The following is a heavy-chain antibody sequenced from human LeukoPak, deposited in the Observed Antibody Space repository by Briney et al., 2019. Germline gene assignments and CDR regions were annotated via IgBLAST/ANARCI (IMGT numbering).Heavy chain of an antibody. CDR2: TNTAGNTL. CDR1: GFDFSYST. D-gene: IGHD3-22*01. V-gene: IGHV3-11*01. Sequence: GGSLRLSCVVSGFDFSYSTMTWVRQAPGKGLEWLAYTNTAGNTLYYADSVEGRFTISRDNAKKSLYLQMNTLRAEDTAVYYCARATYDSSAVDAFDIWGQGTMVTVSP. J-gene: IGHJ3*02. CDR3: ARATYDSSAVDAFDI.